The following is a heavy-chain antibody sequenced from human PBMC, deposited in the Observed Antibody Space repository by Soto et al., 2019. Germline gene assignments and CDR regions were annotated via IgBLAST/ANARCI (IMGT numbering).Heavy chain of an antibody. CDR3: ARDDIVVVPAAIPWFDP. CDR1: GYTFTSYG. Sequence: GASVKVSCKASGYTFTSYGISCVRQAPGQGLEWMGWTSAYNGNTNYAQKIKGRVTMTTDTSTSTAYMVLRSLRSDDTAVYYCARDDIVVVPAAIPWFDPWGQGTLVTVSS. J-gene: IGHJ5*02. CDR2: TSAYNGNT. V-gene: IGHV1-18*01. D-gene: IGHD2-2*01.